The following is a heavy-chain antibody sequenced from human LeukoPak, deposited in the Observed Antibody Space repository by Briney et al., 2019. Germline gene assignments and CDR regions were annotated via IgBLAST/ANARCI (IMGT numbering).Heavy chain of an antibody. V-gene: IGHV3-21*01. J-gene: IGHJ4*02. D-gene: IGHD2-15*01. CDR2: ISSSSSYI. Sequence: GGSLRLSCAASGFTFSSYWMHWVRQAPGKGLEWVSSISSSSSYIYYADSVKGRFTISRDNAKNSLYLQMNSLRAEDTAVYYCAVVGPTVYFDYWGQGTLVTVSS. CDR1: GFTFSSYW. CDR3: AVVGPTVYFDY.